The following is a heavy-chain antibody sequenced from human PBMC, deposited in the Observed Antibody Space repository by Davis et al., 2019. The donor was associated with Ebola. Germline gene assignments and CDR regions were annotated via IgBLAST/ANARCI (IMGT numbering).Heavy chain of an antibody. V-gene: IGHV4-31*03. Sequence: SETLSLTCTVSGGSISSGGYYWSWIRQHPGKGLEWIGYIYYSGSTYYNPSLKSRVTISVDTSKNQFSLKLSSVTAADTAVYYCARVPTLSTTTYYYYGMDVWGQGTTVTVSS. CDR3: ARVPTLSTTTYYYYGMDV. CDR2: IYYSGST. CDR1: GGSISSGGYY. J-gene: IGHJ6*02. D-gene: IGHD4-11*01.